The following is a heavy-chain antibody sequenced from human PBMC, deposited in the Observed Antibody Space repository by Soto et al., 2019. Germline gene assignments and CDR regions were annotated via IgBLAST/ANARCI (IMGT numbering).Heavy chain of an antibody. J-gene: IGHJ6*02. CDR3: ARHGRGSGSEWSYYYGLDV. Sequence: PGESLKISCKGSGYSFTSCWISWVRQMPGKGLEWMGRIDPSDSYTNYSPSFQGHVTISADKSISTAYLQWSSLKASDTAMYYCARHGRGSGSEWSYYYGLDVWGQGTTVTVSS. CDR1: GYSFTSCW. D-gene: IGHD1-26*01. V-gene: IGHV5-10-1*01. CDR2: IDPSDSYT.